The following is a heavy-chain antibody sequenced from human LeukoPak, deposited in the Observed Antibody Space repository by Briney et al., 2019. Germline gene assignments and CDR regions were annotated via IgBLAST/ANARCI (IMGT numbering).Heavy chain of an antibody. Sequence: SETLSLTCTVSGGSISSYYWSWILQPPGKVLEGSGYIDYSGSTNYNPSLKSRVTISVDTSKNQFSLKLRSVTAADTAVYYCARVLAVTSAFDIWGQGTMVTVSS. D-gene: IGHD4-17*01. CDR3: ARVLAVTSAFDI. J-gene: IGHJ3*02. V-gene: IGHV4-59*08. CDR1: GGSISSYY. CDR2: IDYSGST.